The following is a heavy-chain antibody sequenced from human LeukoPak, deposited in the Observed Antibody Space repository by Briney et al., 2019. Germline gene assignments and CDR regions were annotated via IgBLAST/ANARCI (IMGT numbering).Heavy chain of an antibody. CDR1: GFSLTTSGVG. V-gene: IGHV2-5*02. Sequence: GSGPTLVKPTQTLTLTCTFSGFSLTTSGVGVGWTRQPPGKALEWLALIYWDDDKRYSPSLKSRLTITKDTSKNQVVLTMTNMDPVDTATYYCAHNRITSSGSSETSWFDPWGQGTLVTVSP. CDR2: IYWDDDK. D-gene: IGHD6-6*01. CDR3: AHNRITSSGSSETSWFDP. J-gene: IGHJ5*02.